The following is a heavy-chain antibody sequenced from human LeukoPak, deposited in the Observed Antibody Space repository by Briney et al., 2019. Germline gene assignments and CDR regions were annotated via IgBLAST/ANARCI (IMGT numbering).Heavy chain of an antibody. Sequence: ASVKVSCKASGYTFTDYYMHWIRQAPGQGLEWMGWISAYNGNTNYAQKLQGRVTMTTDTSTSTAYMELRSLRSDDTAVYYCARAPSGWSDYWYFDLWGRGTLVTVSS. CDR2: ISAYNGNT. V-gene: IGHV1-18*04. CDR1: GYTFTDYY. J-gene: IGHJ2*01. D-gene: IGHD6-19*01. CDR3: ARAPSGWSDYWYFDL.